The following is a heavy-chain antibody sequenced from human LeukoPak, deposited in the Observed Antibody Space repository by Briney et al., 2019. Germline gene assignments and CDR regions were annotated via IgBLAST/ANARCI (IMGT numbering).Heavy chain of an antibody. CDR3: ARGLWYGDYFDY. CDR2: INHSGST. J-gene: IGHJ4*02. D-gene: IGHD4-17*01. CDR1: GGSFSGYY. Sequence: PSETLSLTCAVCGGSFSGYYWSWIRQPPGKGLEWIGEINHSGSTNYNPSLKSRVTISVDTSKNQFSLKLSSVTAADTAVYYCARGLWYGDYFDYWGQGTLVTVSS. V-gene: IGHV4-34*01.